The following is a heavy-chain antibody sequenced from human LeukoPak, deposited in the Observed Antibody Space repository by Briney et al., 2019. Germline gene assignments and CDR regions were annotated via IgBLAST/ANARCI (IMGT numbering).Heavy chain of an antibody. D-gene: IGHD5-18*01. CDR3: ARSYSYGYYYYYGMDV. Sequence: SQTLSLTLIVSVGFLRKGVYYSSWIRHYPGKGLERIWYIYYSGSTYYNPSFKSRVNISVDTSKNQFSLKLSSVTAADTAVYYCARSYSYGYYYYYGMDVWGKGTTVTVSS. CDR2: IYYSGST. J-gene: IGHJ6*04. CDR1: VGFLRKGVYY. V-gene: IGHV4-31*03.